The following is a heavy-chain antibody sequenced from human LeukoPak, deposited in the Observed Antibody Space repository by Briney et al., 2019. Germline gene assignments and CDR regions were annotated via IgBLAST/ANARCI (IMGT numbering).Heavy chain of an antibody. J-gene: IGHJ4*02. D-gene: IGHD2-2*01. Sequence: PGGSLRPSCAASGFTFSSYSMNWVRQAPGKGPEWVSSICSTSRCIFYADSVKGRFTISRDNAKSSLYLQMNDLRAEDTAVYYCVRHGDTDSCLANWGQGTLVTVSS. CDR3: VRHGDTDSCLAN. CDR1: GFTFSSYS. CDR2: ICSTSRCI. V-gene: IGHV3-21*01.